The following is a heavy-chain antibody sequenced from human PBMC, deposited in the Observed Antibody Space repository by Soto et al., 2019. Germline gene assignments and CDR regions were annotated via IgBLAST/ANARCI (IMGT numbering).Heavy chain of an antibody. V-gene: IGHV1-46*01. CDR2: IDPSGGKT. CDR1: GYTFTRDQ. J-gene: IGHJ5*02. Sequence: GASVKVSCKASGYTFTRDQIHWGLQAPGQGLEWMGMIDPSGGKTNYAQKFQGRVTMTRDTSTSTVYMALSSLRSEDTAIYFCARVMRSLLSITALDTWGQGTLVTVSS. CDR3: ARVMRSLLSITALDT. D-gene: IGHD5-18*01.